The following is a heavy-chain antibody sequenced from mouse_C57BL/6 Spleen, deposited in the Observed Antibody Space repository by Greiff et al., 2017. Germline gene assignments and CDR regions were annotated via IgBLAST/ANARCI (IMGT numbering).Heavy chain of an antibody. V-gene: IGHV1-22*01. CDR2: INPNNGGT. CDR1: GYTFTDYN. Sequence: EVHLVESGPELVKPGASVTMSCKASGYTFTDYNMHWVKQSHGKSLEWIGYINPNNGGTSYNQKFKGKATLTVNKSSSTAYMALRSLTSEDSAVYYCARLSSYSWFAYWGQGTLVTVSA. D-gene: IGHD1-1*01. J-gene: IGHJ3*01. CDR3: ARLSSYSWFAY.